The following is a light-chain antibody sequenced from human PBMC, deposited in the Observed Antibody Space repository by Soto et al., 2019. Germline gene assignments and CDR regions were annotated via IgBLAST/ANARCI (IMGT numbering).Light chain of an antibody. CDR1: SSDVGSYNS. CDR2: DVN. V-gene: IGLV2-14*03. Sequence: QSALTQPASVSGSPGQSIAISCTGTSSDVGSYNSVSWYQQYPGKALKLMIQDVNNRPSGISDRFSGSKSGNTASLTISGLQAEDEADYYCSSFTSSTSYVFGTGTKLTVL. J-gene: IGLJ1*01. CDR3: SSFTSSTSYV.